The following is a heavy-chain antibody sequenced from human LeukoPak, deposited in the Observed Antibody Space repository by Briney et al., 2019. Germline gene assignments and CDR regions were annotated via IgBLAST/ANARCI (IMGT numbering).Heavy chain of an antibody. CDR1: GGSISSSSYY. V-gene: IGHV4-39*01. D-gene: IGHD6-19*01. J-gene: IGHJ6*03. CDR3: ARHNKFTYSSGWSPYYYYYMDV. CDR2: IYYSGST. Sequence: ASETLSLTCTVSGGSISSSSYYWGWIRQPPGKGLEWIGSIYYSGSTYYNPSLKSRVTISVDTSKNQFSLKLSSVTAADTAVYYCARHNKFTYSSGWSPYYYYYMDVWGKGTTVTISS.